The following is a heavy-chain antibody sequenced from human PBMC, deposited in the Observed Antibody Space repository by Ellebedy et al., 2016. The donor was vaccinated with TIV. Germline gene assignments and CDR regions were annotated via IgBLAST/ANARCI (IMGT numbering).Heavy chain of an antibody. Sequence: ASVKVSCKASGGIFRSYAISWVRQAPGQGLEWMGWISAYTGDTDYAQKFQGRVTMTEDTSADTAYMELRSLTSDDTAVYYCTAHHLPPLRAEYYYALDFWGQGTTVIVSS. V-gene: IGHV1-18*01. CDR1: GGIFRSYA. J-gene: IGHJ6*02. D-gene: IGHD5-18*01. CDR2: ISAYTGDT. CDR3: TAHHLPPLRAEYYYALDF.